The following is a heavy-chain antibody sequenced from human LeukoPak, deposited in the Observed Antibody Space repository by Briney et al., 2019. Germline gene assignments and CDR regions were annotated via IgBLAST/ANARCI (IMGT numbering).Heavy chain of an antibody. V-gene: IGHV1-18*01. CDR1: GYTFTSYG. CDR3: ARVAYSSGWYRGAFDI. CDR2: ISAYKGNK. J-gene: IGHJ3*02. D-gene: IGHD6-19*01. Sequence: ASVKVSCKASGYTFTSYGISWVRQAPGKGLEWMGWISAYKGNKYYAQKLQGRVTMTRDTSTSTAYMELRSLRSDDAAVYYCARVAYSSGWYRGAFDIWGQGTMVTVSS.